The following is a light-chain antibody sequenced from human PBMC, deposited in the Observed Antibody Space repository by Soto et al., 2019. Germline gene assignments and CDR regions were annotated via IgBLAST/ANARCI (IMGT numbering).Light chain of an antibody. Sequence: EIVLTQSPGTLSLSPGERATLSCRASQNVRSNYLAWYQQKPGQAPRLLIYAASNRATGIPDRFSGSGSGTDFTLTISRLEPEDLAVYYCHQYGSSPQMFGQGTKVDIK. CDR2: AAS. J-gene: IGKJ1*01. CDR3: HQYGSSPQM. V-gene: IGKV3-20*01. CDR1: QNVRSNY.